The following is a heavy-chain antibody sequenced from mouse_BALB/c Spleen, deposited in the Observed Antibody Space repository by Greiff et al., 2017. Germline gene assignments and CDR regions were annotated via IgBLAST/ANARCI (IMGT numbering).Heavy chain of an antibody. J-gene: IGHJ1*01. CDR2: IRLKSNNYAT. V-gene: IGHV6-6*02. D-gene: IGHD1-1*01. CDR1: GFTFSNYW. Sequence: EVKLMESGGGLVQPGGSMKLSCVASGFTFSNYWMNWVRQSPEKGLEWVAEIRLKSNNYATHYAESVKGRFTISRDDSKSSVYLQMNNLRAEDTGIYYCTRPNFSYYYDDDWYFDVWGAGTTVTVSS. CDR3: TRPNFSYYYDDDWYFDV.